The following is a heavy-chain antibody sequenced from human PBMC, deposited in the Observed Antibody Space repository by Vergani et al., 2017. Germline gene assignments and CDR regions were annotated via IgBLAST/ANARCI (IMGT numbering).Heavy chain of an antibody. CDR2: IYHSGST. CDR3: ARVRILLRGGGGMDV. CDR1: GGSISSSNW. V-gene: IGHV4-4*03. D-gene: IGHD3-10*01. Sequence: QVQLQESGPGLVKPPGTLSLTCAVSGGSISSSNWWSGVRQPPGKGLEWMGEIYHSGSTNYNPSLKSRVTISVDKSTNQFSLKLSSVTAPDTAAYYCARVRILLRGGGGMDVWGQGTTVTVSS. J-gene: IGHJ6*02.